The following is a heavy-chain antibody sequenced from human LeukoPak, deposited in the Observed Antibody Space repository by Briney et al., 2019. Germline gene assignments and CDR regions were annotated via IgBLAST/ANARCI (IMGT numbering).Heavy chain of an antibody. CDR1: GGSISSSTYY. D-gene: IGHD5-12*01. Sequence: SETLSLTCTVSGGSISSSTYYWGWIRQPPGKGLEWIGSIYYSGSTYYNPSLKSRVTISVDTSKNQFSLKLSSVTAADTAVYYCVRPRGYSGYMVFDYWGQGTLVTVSS. J-gene: IGHJ4*02. CDR3: VRPRGYSGYMVFDY. V-gene: IGHV4-39*07. CDR2: IYYSGST.